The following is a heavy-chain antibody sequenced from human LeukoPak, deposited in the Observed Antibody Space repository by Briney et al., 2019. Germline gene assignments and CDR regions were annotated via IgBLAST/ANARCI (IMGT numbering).Heavy chain of an antibody. CDR1: GFTFSSYG. CDR2: IRYDGSNK. V-gene: IGHV3-30*02. Sequence: GGSLRLSCAASGFTFSSYGMHWVRQAPGKGLEWVAFIRYDGSNKYYADSVKGRFTISRDNSKNTLYLQMNSLRAEDTAVYYCARGQDSSSSCDYWGQGTLVTVSS. CDR3: ARGQDSSSSCDY. J-gene: IGHJ4*02. D-gene: IGHD6-6*01.